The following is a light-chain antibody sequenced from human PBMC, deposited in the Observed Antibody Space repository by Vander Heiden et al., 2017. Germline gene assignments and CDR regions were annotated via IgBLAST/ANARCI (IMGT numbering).Light chain of an antibody. Sequence: IQLTQSPYSLSASVGDRITIPCRVSQGISSYLAWYQQKPGKAPKLLIYAASTLQSGVPSRFSGSGSGTDFTLTISSLHPEDFATYYCQQLNSFPLTFGQGTRLEIK. CDR2: AAS. CDR1: QGISSY. J-gene: IGKJ5*01. V-gene: IGKV1-9*01. CDR3: QQLNSFPLT.